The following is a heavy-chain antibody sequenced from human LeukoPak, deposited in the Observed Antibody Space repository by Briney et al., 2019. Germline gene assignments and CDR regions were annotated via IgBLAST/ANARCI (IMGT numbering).Heavy chain of an antibody. CDR3: ARVLTGLYYFDY. Sequence: PSETLSLTCTVSGGSISSYYWSWIRQPPGKGLEWVGYIYYSGSTNYNPSLKSRVTISVDTSKNQFSLKLSSVTAADTAVYYCARVLTGLYYFDYWGQGTLVTVSS. J-gene: IGHJ4*02. CDR2: IYYSGST. V-gene: IGHV4-59*01. CDR1: GGSISSYY.